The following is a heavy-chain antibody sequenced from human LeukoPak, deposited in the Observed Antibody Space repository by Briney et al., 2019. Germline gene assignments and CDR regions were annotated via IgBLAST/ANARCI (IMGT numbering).Heavy chain of an antibody. Sequence: ASVKVSCKASRGTFSSYAISWVRQAPGRGLEWMGGIIPIFGTASYAQKFQGRVTVTADESTSTAYMALSSLRSEDTAVYYCARDLTMVRGARYRPYNWFAPWGQGTLVTVSS. V-gene: IGHV1-69*13. CDR2: IIPIFGTA. J-gene: IGHJ5*02. D-gene: IGHD3-10*01. CDR3: ARDLTMVRGARYRPYNWFAP. CDR1: RGTFSSYA.